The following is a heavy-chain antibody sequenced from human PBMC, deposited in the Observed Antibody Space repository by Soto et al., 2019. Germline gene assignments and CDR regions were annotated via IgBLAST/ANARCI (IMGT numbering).Heavy chain of an antibody. Sequence: PAGSLRLSCALSGFTFTSYAMTWVRQGPGKGREWVSSIGTRTGDLLYADSVKGRFTISRDNTRITLYLQVDSLRTEDTAIYYCANRSPCGTYYFDYWGQGTLVTVSS. CDR1: GFTFTSYA. CDR3: ANRSPCGTYYFDY. J-gene: IGHJ4*02. D-gene: IGHD1-26*01. CDR2: IGTRTGDL. V-gene: IGHV3-23*01.